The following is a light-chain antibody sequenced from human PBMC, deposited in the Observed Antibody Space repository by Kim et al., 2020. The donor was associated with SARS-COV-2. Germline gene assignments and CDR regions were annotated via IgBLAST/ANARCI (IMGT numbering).Light chain of an antibody. J-gene: IGKJ2*01. CDR3: QQYDSHAGP. V-gene: IGKV1-5*03. CDR2: KAS. Sequence: DIQMTQSPSTLSASVGDRVTITCRASQSISSSLAWYQQRPGKAPNLLIYKASSLKSGVPSRFSGGGSGTEFTLTISSLQPDDFATYYCQQYDSHAGPFGQGTKLEIK. CDR1: QSISSS.